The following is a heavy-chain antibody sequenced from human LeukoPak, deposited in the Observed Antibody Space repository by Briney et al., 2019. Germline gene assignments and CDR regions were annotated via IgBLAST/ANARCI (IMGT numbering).Heavy chain of an antibody. CDR1: GGSISVYY. CDR2: VYYRGSV. CDR3: ARGLYCSRTSFYLLPFDL. J-gene: IGHJ4*02. V-gene: IGHV4-59*01. Sequence: PPETLSHKRTVSGGSISVYYWTWIRQPPGKRREWIGYVYYRGSVTNNLSLKTRVTISVDTSKNQFYLKLSSVTAADTAVYLCARGLYCSRTSFYLLPFDLWGQGTPVTVSS. D-gene: IGHD2-2*01.